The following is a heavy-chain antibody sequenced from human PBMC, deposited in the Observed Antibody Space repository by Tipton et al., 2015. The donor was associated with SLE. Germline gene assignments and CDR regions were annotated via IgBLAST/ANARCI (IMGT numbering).Heavy chain of an antibody. CDR2: IYSGGST. D-gene: IGHD6-13*01. J-gene: IGHJ4*02. V-gene: IGHV3-53*01. Sequence: SLRLSCAASGFTVSSNYMSWVRQAPGKGLEWVSVIYSGGSTYYTDSVKGRFTISRDNSKNTLYLQMNSLRAEDTAVYYCAKEGLRQQLDSWGQGILVTVSS. CDR1: GFTVSSNY. CDR3: AKEGLRQQLDS.